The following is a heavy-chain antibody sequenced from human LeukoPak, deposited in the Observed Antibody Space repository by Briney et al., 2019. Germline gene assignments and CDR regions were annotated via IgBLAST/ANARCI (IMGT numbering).Heavy chain of an antibody. Sequence: ASVKVSCKASGGTFSSYAISWVRQAPGQGLEWMGGIIPIFGTANYAQKFRGRVTITADESTSTAYMELSSLRSEDTAVYYCARADFWSGYSGWFDPWGQGTLVTVSS. D-gene: IGHD3-3*01. V-gene: IGHV1-69*13. CDR1: GGTFSSYA. J-gene: IGHJ5*02. CDR3: ARADFWSGYSGWFDP. CDR2: IIPIFGTA.